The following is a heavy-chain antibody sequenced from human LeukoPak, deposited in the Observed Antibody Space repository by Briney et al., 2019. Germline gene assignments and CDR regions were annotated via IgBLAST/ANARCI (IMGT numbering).Heavy chain of an antibody. Sequence: GGSLRLSCAASGFTFSSYWMSWVRQAPGKGLEWVANIKQDGSEKYYVDSVKGRFTISRDNAKNSLYLHMNSLTAEDTAVYYCARVGNNWNYPLDYWGQGTLVTVSS. J-gene: IGHJ4*02. CDR3: ARVGNNWNYPLDY. CDR1: GFTFSSYW. CDR2: IKQDGSEK. V-gene: IGHV3-7*01. D-gene: IGHD1-7*01.